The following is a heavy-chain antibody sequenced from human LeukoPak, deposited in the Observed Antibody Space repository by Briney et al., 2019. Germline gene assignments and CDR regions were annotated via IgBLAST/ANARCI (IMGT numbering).Heavy chain of an antibody. CDR2: ISGSGGST. CDR1: GFTFSSYA. Sequence: GGSLRLSCAASGFTFSSYAMSWVRQAPGKGLERVSAISGSGGSTYYADSVKGRFTISRDNSKNTLYLQMNRLRAEDTAVYYCAKVRGLQWLLIFHYWGQGTLVTVSS. D-gene: IGHD3-3*01. CDR3: AKVRGLQWLLIFHY. V-gene: IGHV3-23*01. J-gene: IGHJ4*02.